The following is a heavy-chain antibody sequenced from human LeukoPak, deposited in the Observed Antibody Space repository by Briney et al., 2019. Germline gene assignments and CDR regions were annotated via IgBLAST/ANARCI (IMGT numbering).Heavy chain of an antibody. CDR3: ASARDPHFDY. Sequence: GGSVRLSCAASGFTFSSYWMSWVRQAPGKGLEWVANIKQDGSEKYYVDSVEGRFTISRDNAKNSLYLQMNSLRAEDTAVYYCASARDPHFDYWGQGTLVTVSS. V-gene: IGHV3-7*02. CDR1: GFTFSSYW. J-gene: IGHJ4*02. CDR2: IKQDGSEK.